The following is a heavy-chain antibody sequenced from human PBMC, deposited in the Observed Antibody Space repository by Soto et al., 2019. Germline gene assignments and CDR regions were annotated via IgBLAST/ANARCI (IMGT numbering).Heavy chain of an antibody. CDR1: GFTFRNAW. CDR3: TTSVTSAGAFGI. CDR2: IKGTTDGGTT. V-gene: IGHV3-15*01. D-gene: IGHD3-16*01. J-gene: IGHJ3*02. Sequence: EVQLVESGGGLVKPGESLRLSCAASGFTFRNAWMSWVRQAPGKGLEWTGRIKGTTDGGTTDYAAPVKGRFTVSRDDSRNTLYLQMNSLKVEDTAVYYCTTSVTSAGAFGIWGQGTVVTVSS.